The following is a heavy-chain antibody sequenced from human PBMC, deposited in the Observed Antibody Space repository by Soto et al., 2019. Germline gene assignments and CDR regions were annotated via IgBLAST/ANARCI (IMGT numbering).Heavy chain of an antibody. Sequence: GESLKISCKGSGYSFTSYLIGWVRQMPVKGLEWMGRIDPSDSYTNYSPSFQGHVTISADKSISTAYLQWSSLKASDTAMYYCASRDGYSPGLHYYYGMEVWGQGTTVAV. CDR3: ASRDGYSPGLHYYYGMEV. D-gene: IGHD5-18*01. V-gene: IGHV5-10-1*01. CDR1: GYSFTSYL. J-gene: IGHJ6*01. CDR2: IDPSDSYT.